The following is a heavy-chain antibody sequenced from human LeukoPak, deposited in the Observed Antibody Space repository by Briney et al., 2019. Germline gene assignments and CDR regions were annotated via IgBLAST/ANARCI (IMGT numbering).Heavy chain of an antibody. CDR3: ASRSSIWSGYQDTLYYFDS. CDR2: IYYSGST. CDR1: GGSISSYY. D-gene: IGHD3-3*01. Sequence: PSETLSLTCTVSGGSISSYYWSWIRQPSGKRLEWIRHIYYSGSTNYNPSLKSRVTISVDTSKNQFSLKLSSVTAADTAVYYCASRSSIWSGYQDTLYYFDSWGQGTLVTVSS. J-gene: IGHJ4*02. V-gene: IGHV4-59*01.